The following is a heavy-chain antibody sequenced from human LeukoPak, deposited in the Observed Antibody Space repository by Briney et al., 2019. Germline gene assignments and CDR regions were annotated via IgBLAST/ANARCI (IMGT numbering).Heavy chain of an antibody. D-gene: IGHD1-7*01. J-gene: IGHJ4*02. CDR2: ISGSGGTT. Sequence: GGSLRLSCAASGFTFSNSAMTWVRQTPGKGLEWVSAISGSGGTTYYADSVKGRFTISRDNSKNTLFLQMNSLRAEDTAVYYCAKEGKTRNWNYYQAKAVYWGQGTLVTVSS. CDR1: GFTFSNSA. V-gene: IGHV3-23*01. CDR3: AKEGKTRNWNYYQAKAVY.